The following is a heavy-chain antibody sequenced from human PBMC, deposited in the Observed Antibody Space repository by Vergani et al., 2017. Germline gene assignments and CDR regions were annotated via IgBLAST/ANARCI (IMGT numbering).Heavy chain of an antibody. Sequence: QVQLVQSGAEVKKPGSSVKVSCKASGGTFNIYSVSWLRQAPGQGPEWMGGITPFFPTGHYAQKFQGRVTMTRDTSTSTVYMELSSLRSEDTAVYYCAVDSRYCSSTSCYVGRDWFDPWGQGTLVTVSS. J-gene: IGHJ5*02. CDR3: AVDSRYCSSTSCYVGRDWFDP. CDR1: GGTFNIYS. CDR2: ITPFFPTG. D-gene: IGHD2-2*01. V-gene: IGHV1-69*05.